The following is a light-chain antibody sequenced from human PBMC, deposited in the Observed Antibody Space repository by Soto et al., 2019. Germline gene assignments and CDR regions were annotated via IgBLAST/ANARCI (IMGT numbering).Light chain of an antibody. V-gene: IGKV1-39*01. Sequence: IQMTPSPSSLSASVGDRVTITCRASQSFSSYLNWYQQKPGKAPKLLIYAASSLQSGVPSRFSGSGSGTDFTLTISSLQPEDFATYYCQQSYSTPLTFGGGTKV. J-gene: IGKJ4*01. CDR3: QQSYSTPLT. CDR2: AAS. CDR1: QSFSSY.